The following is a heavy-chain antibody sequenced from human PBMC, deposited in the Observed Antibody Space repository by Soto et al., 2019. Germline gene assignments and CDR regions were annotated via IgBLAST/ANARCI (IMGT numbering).Heavy chain of an antibody. CDR2: IYWNDDQ. Sequence: QITLKESGPTLVKPTQTLTLTCTFSGFSLTTSGVGVAWIRQPPGKALECLAMIYWNDDQRYSPSLKSRLTITKDTAKNQVVLTMTNMDPVDTATYYCAHRAITTGTFAMDVWGRGTTVTVS. CDR3: AHRAITTGTFAMDV. J-gene: IGHJ6*02. V-gene: IGHV2-5*01. D-gene: IGHD1-1*01. CDR1: GFSLTTSGVG.